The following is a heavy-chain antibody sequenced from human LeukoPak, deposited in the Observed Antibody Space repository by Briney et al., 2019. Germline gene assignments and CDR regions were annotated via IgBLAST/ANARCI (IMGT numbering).Heavy chain of an antibody. D-gene: IGHD3-22*01. J-gene: IGHJ4*02. CDR2: IYSGGST. CDR3: ARESSGYFDY. Sequence: GGSLRLSCAASGFTVSSHDMSWVRQAPGKGLEWVSIIYSGGSTYYADSVKGRFTISRDNSKNTLYLQMNSLRAEDTAVYYCARESSGYFDYWGQGTLVTVSP. CDR1: GFTVSSHD. V-gene: IGHV3-53*01.